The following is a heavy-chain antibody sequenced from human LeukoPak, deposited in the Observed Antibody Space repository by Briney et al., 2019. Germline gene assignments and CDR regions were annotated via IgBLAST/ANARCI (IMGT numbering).Heavy chain of an antibody. CDR2: INHSGST. V-gene: IGHV4-39*07. CDR3: ARSQQLPDY. CDR1: GDSISSGGYY. J-gene: IGHJ4*02. D-gene: IGHD6-13*01. Sequence: PSETLSLTCTVSGDSISSGGYYWSWIRQPPGKGLEWIGEINHSGSTNYNPSLKSRVTISVDTSKNQFSLKLSSVTAADTAVYYCARSQQLPDYWGQGTLVTVSS.